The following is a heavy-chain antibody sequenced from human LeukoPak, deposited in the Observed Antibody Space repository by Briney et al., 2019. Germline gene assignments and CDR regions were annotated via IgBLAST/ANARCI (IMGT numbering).Heavy chain of an antibody. CDR2: TYTSGST. J-gene: IGHJ4*02. CDR1: GGSISSYY. Sequence: SETLSLTCTVSGGSISSYYWSWIRQPAGKGLEWIGRTYTSGSTNYNPSLKSRVTMSVDTSKNQFSLKLSSVTAADTAVYYCARGSTTVTTLYFDYWGQGTLVTVSS. CDR3: ARGSTTVTTLYFDY. V-gene: IGHV4-4*07. D-gene: IGHD4-17*01.